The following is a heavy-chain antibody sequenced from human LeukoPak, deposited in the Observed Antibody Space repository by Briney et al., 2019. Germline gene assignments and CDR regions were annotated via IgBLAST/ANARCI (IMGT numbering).Heavy chain of an antibody. J-gene: IGHJ4*02. CDR3: ARLSGYDSFVDY. CDR1: GGSISSSSYY. Sequence: PSETLSLTGTVSGGSISSSSYYWGWIRQPPGKGLEWIGSIYYSGSTYYNPSLKSRVTISVDTSKNQFSLKLSSVTAADTAVYYCARLSGYDSFVDYWGQGTLVTVSS. D-gene: IGHD5-12*01. CDR2: IYYSGST. V-gene: IGHV4-39*01.